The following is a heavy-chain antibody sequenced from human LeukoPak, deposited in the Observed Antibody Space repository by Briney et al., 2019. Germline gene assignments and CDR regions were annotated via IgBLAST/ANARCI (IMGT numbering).Heavy chain of an antibody. J-gene: IGHJ4*02. Sequence: RPSETLSLTCTVSGGSISSYYWSRIRQPPGKGLEWIGYIYYSGSTNYNPSLKSRVTISVDTSKNQFSLKLSSVTAADTAVYYCARGPYYYDSSGYYFDYWGQGTLVTVSS. V-gene: IGHV4-59*01. D-gene: IGHD3-22*01. CDR2: IYYSGST. CDR3: ARGPYYYDSSGYYFDY. CDR1: GGSISSYY.